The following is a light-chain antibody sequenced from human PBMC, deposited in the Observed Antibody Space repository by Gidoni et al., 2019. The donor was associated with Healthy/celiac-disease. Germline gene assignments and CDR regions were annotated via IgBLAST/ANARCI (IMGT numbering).Light chain of an antibody. CDR2: DAS. Sequence: EIVLTKSPATLSLSPGERATLSCRASQRVSSYLAWYQQKPGQAPWLLIYDASNRATGIPARFSGSGSGTDFTLTISSLEPEDFAVYYCQQRSNWPPLTFGGGTKVEIK. CDR3: QQRSNWPPLT. J-gene: IGKJ4*01. V-gene: IGKV3-11*01. CDR1: QRVSSY.